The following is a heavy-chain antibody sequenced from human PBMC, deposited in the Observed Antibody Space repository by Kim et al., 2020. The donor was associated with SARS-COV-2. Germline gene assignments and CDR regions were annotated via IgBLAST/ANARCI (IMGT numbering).Heavy chain of an antibody. D-gene: IGHD6-6*01. CDR1: GGSFSGYY. Sequence: SETLSLTCAVYGGSFSGYYWSWIRQPPGKGLEWIGEINHSGSTNYNPSLKSRVTISVDTSKNQFSLKLSSVTAADTAVYYCARGRLAARPYWFDPWGQGTLVTVSS. J-gene: IGHJ5*02. CDR3: ARGRLAARPYWFDP. V-gene: IGHV4-34*01. CDR2: INHSGST.